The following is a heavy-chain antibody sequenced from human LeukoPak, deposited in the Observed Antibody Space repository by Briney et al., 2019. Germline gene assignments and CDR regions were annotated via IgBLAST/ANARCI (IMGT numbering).Heavy chain of an antibody. CDR3: ARDGYSCYDYFDC. CDR2: IYHSGST. V-gene: IGHV4-4*02. D-gene: IGHD5-12*01. CDR1: GGSISSSHW. Sequence: SETLSLTCAVSGGSISSSHWWCCVRQPPGKGLEWIGKIYHSGSTNYKPSLKGRVTISVDKSKNQFCLALSSVTAADTAVYYCARDGYSCYDYFDCWGQGSLVTVS. J-gene: IGHJ4*01.